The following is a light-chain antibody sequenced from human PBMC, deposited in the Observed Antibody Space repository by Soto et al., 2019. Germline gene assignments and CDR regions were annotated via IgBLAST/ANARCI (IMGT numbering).Light chain of an antibody. CDR2: DVS. J-gene: IGLJ2*01. V-gene: IGLV2-14*03. CDR3: SSYTSSNTVL. Sequence: QSALTQPASVSGSPGQSITISCTGTSSDVGAYNYVSWYQHYPGRAPKLMIYDVSNRPSGVSDRFSGSKSGSTASLTISGLQAEDESDYHCSSYTSSNTVLFGGGTKLTV. CDR1: SSDVGAYNY.